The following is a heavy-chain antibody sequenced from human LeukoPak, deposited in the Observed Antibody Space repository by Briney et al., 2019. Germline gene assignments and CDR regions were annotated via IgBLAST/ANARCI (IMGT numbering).Heavy chain of an antibody. J-gene: IGHJ4*02. CDR3: ARRIRSGTYFDC. CDR1: GFSLSTSGVGVG. CDR2: IYWNDDE. Sequence: SGPTLVNPTQTLTLTCTFSGFSLSTSGVGVGVGWIRQPPGKALEWLALIYWNDDERYSPSLKSRLTITKDTSKNQVVLTMTNMDPVDTATYYCARRIRSGTYFDCWGQGTLVTVSS. V-gene: IGHV2-5*01. D-gene: IGHD1-26*01.